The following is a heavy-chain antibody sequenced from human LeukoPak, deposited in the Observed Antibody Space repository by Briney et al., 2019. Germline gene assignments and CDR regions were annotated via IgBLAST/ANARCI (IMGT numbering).Heavy chain of an antibody. D-gene: IGHD4-23*01. J-gene: IGHJ4*02. CDR3: AKDWTTVVTPKGYYFDS. CDR2: ISTTGGST. Sequence: GGSLRLSCAASGFSFNNYAMSWVRQAPGKGLEWVSAISTTGGSTYYAGSVKGRFTVSRDNSKNTLSLQMDSLRVEDTALYYCAKDWTTVVTPKGYYFDSWGQGTPVTVSS. V-gene: IGHV3-23*01. CDR1: GFSFNNYA.